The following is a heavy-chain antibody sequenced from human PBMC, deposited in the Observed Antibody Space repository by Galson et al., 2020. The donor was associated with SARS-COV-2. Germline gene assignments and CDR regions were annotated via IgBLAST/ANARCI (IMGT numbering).Heavy chain of an antibody. Sequence: SQTLSLTCTVSCASITSSSYYWGWIRQPPGKGLEWIGSIYYSGSTYYNPSLKSRVTISVDTSKNQFSLKLRSVSAADTAVYYCASDLKGDGYSYGYYYYYGMYVWGQGTTVTVS. CDR1: CASITSSSYY. CDR2: IYYSGST. J-gene: IGHJ6*02. CDR3: ASDLKGDGYSYGYYYYYGMYV. D-gene: IGHD5-18*01. V-gene: IGHV4-39*01.